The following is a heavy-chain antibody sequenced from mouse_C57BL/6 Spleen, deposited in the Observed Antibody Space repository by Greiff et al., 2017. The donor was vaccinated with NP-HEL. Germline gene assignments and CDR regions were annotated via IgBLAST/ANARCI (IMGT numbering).Heavy chain of an antibody. Sequence: QVQLQQPGAELVRPGSSVKLSCKASGYTFTSYWMDWVKQRPGQGLEWIGNIYPSDSETHYNQKFKDKATLTVDKSSSTAYMQHSSLTSEDSAVYECARETTVVYFDYWGQGTTLTVSS. V-gene: IGHV1-61*01. J-gene: IGHJ2*01. CDR3: ARETTVVYFDY. D-gene: IGHD1-1*01. CDR2: IYPSDSET. CDR1: GYTFTSYW.